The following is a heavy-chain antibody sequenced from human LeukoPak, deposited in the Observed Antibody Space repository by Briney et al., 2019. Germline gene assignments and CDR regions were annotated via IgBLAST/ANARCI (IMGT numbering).Heavy chain of an antibody. CDR2: ISHVGSNE. D-gene: IGHD4-11*01. V-gene: IGHV3-30*04. CDR1: GFTFSSYA. Sequence: GGSLRLSCAASGFTFSSYAMHWVRQAPGKGLEWVSVISHVGSNEYYADSVKGRFTISRDNAKNSLYLQMNSLRAEDTAVYYCASSLTTRGDYYYYYMDVWGKGTTVTVSS. J-gene: IGHJ6*03. CDR3: ASSLTTRGDYYYYYMDV.